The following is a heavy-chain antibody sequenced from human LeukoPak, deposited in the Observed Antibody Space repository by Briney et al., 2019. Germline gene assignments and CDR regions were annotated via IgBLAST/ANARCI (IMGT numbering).Heavy chain of an antibody. J-gene: IGHJ6*02. V-gene: IGHV1-46*01. Sequence: GASVKVSCKASGYTFTSYYMHWVRQAPGQGLEWMGIINPSGGSTSYAQKFQGRVTMTRDTSTSTVYMELSSLRSEDTAVYYCARDLGYDSSGYWDYYYYYGMDVWGQGTTVTVSS. CDR2: INPSGGST. CDR1: GYTFTSYY. D-gene: IGHD3-22*01. CDR3: ARDLGYDSSGYWDYYYYYGMDV.